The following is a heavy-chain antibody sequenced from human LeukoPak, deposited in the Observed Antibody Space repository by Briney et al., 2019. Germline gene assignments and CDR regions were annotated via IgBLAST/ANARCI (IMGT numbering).Heavy chain of an antibody. Sequence: GGSLRLSCAGSGFVFSDFYINWIRHSPGKGLEWLAYISPDGSYTTYGDSVKGRFVISRDNSKNTLYLHMNSLRAEDTAVYYCARGWIQENDPYFDYWGQGTLVTVSS. J-gene: IGHJ4*02. CDR2: ISPDGSYT. D-gene: IGHD5-18*01. CDR1: GFVFSDFY. CDR3: ARGWIQENDPYFDY. V-gene: IGHV3-11*06.